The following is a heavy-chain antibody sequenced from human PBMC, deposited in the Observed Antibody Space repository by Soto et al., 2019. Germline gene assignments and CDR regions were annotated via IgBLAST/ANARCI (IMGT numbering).Heavy chain of an antibody. J-gene: IGHJ4*02. D-gene: IGHD5-12*01. CDR3: AKIEYSGYDGFDY. Sequence: QVQLVESGGGVVQPGRSLRLSCAASGFTFSSYGMHWVRQAPGKGLEWVAVISYDGSNKYYADSVKGRFTISRDNSKNTLYLQMNSLRAEDPAVYYCAKIEYSGYDGFDYWGQGPLVTVSS. CDR2: ISYDGSNK. V-gene: IGHV3-30*18. CDR1: GFTFSSYG.